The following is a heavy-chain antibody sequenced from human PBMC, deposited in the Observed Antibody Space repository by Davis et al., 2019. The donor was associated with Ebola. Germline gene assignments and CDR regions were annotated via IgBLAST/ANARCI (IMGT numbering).Heavy chain of an antibody. J-gene: IGHJ6*02. V-gene: IGHV1-18*01. CDR2: INADNGNT. CDR1: GGTFSSYA. D-gene: IGHD1-26*01. Sequence: ASVKVSCKASGGTFSSYAISWVRQAPGQGLEWMGWINADNGNTHYAQKLQGRVTMTTDTSTTTAYMDLSRLTSDDTAVYYCARSHLNSGTYFGYFGMDVWGQGTTVTVSS. CDR3: ARSHLNSGTYFGYFGMDV.